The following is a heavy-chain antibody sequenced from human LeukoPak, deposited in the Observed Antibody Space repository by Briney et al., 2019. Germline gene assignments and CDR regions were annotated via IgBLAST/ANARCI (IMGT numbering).Heavy chain of an antibody. V-gene: IGHV4-34*01. CDR3: ARGSLYCSSTSCPTRYYFDY. CDR2: INHCGST. D-gene: IGHD2-2*01. J-gene: IGHJ4*02. CDR1: GGSFSGYY. Sequence: SETLSLTCAVYGGSFSGYYWSWIRQPPGKGLEGIGEINHCGSTNYNPSLKSRVTISVDTSKNQFSLKLSSVTAADTAVYYCARGSLYCSSTSCPTRYYFDYWGQGTLVTVSS.